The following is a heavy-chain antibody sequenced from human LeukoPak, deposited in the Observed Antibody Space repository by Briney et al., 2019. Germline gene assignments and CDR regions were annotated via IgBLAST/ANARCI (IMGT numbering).Heavy chain of an antibody. CDR2: ISWDGGST. D-gene: IGHD6-13*01. CDR3: AKGDGSWNFDY. Sequence: PGGSLRLSCAASGFIFDHYTMHWVRHAPGKGLEWVSLISWDGGSTYYADSVKGRFTISRDNSKNTLYLQMNSLRAEDTAVYYCAKGDGSWNFDYWGQGTLVTVSS. J-gene: IGHJ4*02. CDR1: GFIFDHYT. V-gene: IGHV3-43*01.